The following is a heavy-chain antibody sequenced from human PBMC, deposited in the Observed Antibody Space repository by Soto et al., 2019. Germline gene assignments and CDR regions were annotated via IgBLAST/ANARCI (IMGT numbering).Heavy chain of an antibody. J-gene: IGHJ5*02. D-gene: IGHD2-2*01. V-gene: IGHV4-30-2*01. CDR3: ARVLRSQLPSVWWFDP. CDR2: IYHSGST. Sequence: ASETLSLTCAVSGGSISSGGYSWSWIRQPPGKGLEWIGYIYHSGSTYYNPSLKSRVTISVDRSKNQFSLKLSSVTAADTAVYYCARVLRSQLPSVWWFDPWGQGTLVTVSS. CDR1: GGSISSGGYS.